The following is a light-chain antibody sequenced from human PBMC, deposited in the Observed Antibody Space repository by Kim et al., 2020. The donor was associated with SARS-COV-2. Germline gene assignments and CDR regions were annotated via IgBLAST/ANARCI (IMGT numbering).Light chain of an antibody. J-gene: IGLJ3*02. CDR3: HSYDSSLTARV. CDR1: NCNDGESYC. CDR2: HNN. Sequence: RVITSSGGSNCNDGESYCMDGYQQLPEEAAQDIIYHNNGRPTGVAGRFSGSKTGASASLAITGVQDEDEADYYCHSYDSSLTARVFGGGTQLTVL. V-gene: IGLV1-40*03.